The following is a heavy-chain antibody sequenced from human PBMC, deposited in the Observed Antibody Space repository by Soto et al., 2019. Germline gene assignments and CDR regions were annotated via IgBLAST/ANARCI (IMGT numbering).Heavy chain of an antibody. CDR2: SNGDGSST. CDR3: ARGLRGYYGKDV. CDR1: GFTFSNYW. D-gene: IGHD3-10*01. J-gene: IGHJ6*02. Sequence: EVQLEESGGGLVQPGGSLRLSCAASGFTFSNYWMHWVRQGPGKGLVWVSRSNGDGSSTNYADYVKGRFTISRDSAKNTVYLQMNSLRAEDTAMYYCARGLRGYYGKDVWGQGTTVTVSS. V-gene: IGHV3-74*01.